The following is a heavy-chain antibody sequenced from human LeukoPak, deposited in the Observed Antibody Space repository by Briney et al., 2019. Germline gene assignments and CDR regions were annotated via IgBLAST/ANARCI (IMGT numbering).Heavy chain of an antibody. CDR2: TYYRSKWYN. V-gene: IGHV6-1*01. CDR3: ERAFTYGWVPYAFNT. CDR1: GDSVSSNSAA. D-gene: IGHD2-8*01. Sequence: SQTLSLTCAISGDSVSSNSAAWNWIRESPSRGLEWLGRTYYRSKWYNDYAVSVKSRITINPDTSKNQFSLQLNSVTPEDTAVSSFERAFTYGWVPYAFNTWAKGQCSPSLQ. J-gene: IGHJ3*02.